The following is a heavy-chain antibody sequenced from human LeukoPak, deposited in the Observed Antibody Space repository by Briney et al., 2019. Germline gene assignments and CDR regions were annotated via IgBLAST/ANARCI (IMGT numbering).Heavy chain of an antibody. CDR2: ISSSSSYI. V-gene: IGHV3-21*01. CDR1: GFTFSSYS. Sequence: GGSLRLSCAASGFTFSSYSMNWVRQAPGKGLEWVSSISSSSSYIYYADSVKGRFTISRDNAKNSLYLQMNSLRAEDTAVYYCARKVEVVAATPQAFDIWGQGTMVTVSS. CDR3: ARKVEVVAATPQAFDI. J-gene: IGHJ3*02. D-gene: IGHD2-15*01.